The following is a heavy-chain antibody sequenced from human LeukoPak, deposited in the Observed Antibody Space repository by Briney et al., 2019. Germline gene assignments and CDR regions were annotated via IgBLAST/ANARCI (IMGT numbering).Heavy chain of an antibody. CDR3: ARGTIAAADIDY. J-gene: IGHJ4*02. CDR2: IKQDGTEK. CDR1: GFTFSSYW. Sequence: GGSLRLSCVASGFTFSSYWMSWVRQAPGEGLEWVANIKQDGTEKNYVDSVKGRFTISRDNAKNSLYLQMNSLRAEDTAVYYCARGTIAAADIDYWGQGTLVTVSS. V-gene: IGHV3-7*01. D-gene: IGHD6-13*01.